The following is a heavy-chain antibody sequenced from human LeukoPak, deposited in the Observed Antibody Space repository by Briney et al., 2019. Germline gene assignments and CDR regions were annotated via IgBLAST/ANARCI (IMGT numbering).Heavy chain of an antibody. CDR2: INPNSGGT. CDR1: GYTFTGYY. V-gene: IGHV1-2*02. Sequence: LEASVKVSCKPSGYTFTGYYMHWVRQAPGQGLEWMGWINPNSGGTNYAQKFQGRVTMTRDTSISTAYMELSRLRSGDTAVYYCARVDYDFWSGYYKDVWGKGTTVTVSS. J-gene: IGHJ6*03. D-gene: IGHD3-3*01. CDR3: ARVDYDFWSGYYKDV.